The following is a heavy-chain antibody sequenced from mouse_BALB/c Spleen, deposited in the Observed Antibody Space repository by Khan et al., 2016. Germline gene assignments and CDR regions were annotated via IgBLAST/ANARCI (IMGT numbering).Heavy chain of an antibody. D-gene: IGHD2-14*01. J-gene: IGHJ4*01. Sequence: EVELVESGGGLVQPGGSLKLSRAASGFTFSTYAMSWVRQTPDKRLELVATINSNGGSTYYPDNVKRRFTISRDNAKNTLYLQMSSLKSEDTAMYYCARVRQAVDYWGQGTSVTVSS. CDR1: GFTFSTYA. CDR3: ARVRQAVDY. CDR2: INSNGGST. V-gene: IGHV5-6-3*01.